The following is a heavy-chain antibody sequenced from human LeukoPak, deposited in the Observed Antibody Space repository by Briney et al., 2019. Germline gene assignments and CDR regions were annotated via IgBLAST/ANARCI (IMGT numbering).Heavy chain of an antibody. V-gene: IGHV4-39*02. CDR1: GGSIRSGSHY. D-gene: IGHD3-22*01. CDR3: AKRDDSGGNLVDL. J-gene: IGHJ4*02. Sequence: SETLTLTCTVSGGSIRSGSHYWAWIRQPPGKGLEWIGSIYYSGSTYYNPSLENRVTISIDTSKNHFSLKLSSLSAADTSVYYCAKRDDSGGNLVDLGVQGTVVTV. CDR2: IYYSGST.